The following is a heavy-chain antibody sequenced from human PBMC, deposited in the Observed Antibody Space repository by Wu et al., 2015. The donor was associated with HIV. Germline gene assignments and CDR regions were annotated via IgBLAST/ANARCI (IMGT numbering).Heavy chain of an antibody. CDR3: ARPPGKAAAEGALDP. Sequence: QVQLVQSGAEVKKPGASVKVSCKASGYTFTGYYMHWVRQAPGQGLEWMGWINPNSGGTNYAQKFQGRVTMTRDTSISTAYMELSRLRSDDTAVYYCARPPGKAAAEGALDPWGQGTLVTVSS. CDR2: INPNSGGT. V-gene: IGHV1-2*02. D-gene: IGHD6-13*01. J-gene: IGHJ5*02. CDR1: GYTFTGYY.